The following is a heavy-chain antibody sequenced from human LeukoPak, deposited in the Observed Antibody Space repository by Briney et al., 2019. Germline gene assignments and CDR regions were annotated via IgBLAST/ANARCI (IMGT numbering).Heavy chain of an antibody. D-gene: IGHD2-21*01. CDR3: ARERISPYYYFDY. CDR1: GGSISSYY. V-gene: IGHV4-59*01. J-gene: IGHJ4*02. CDR2: IYYSGST. Sequence: SETLSLTCTVSGGSISSYYWSRIRQPPGKGLEWIGYIYYSGSTNYNPSLKSRVTISVDTSKNQFSLKLSSVTAADTAVYYCARERISPYYYFDYWGQGTLGTVSS.